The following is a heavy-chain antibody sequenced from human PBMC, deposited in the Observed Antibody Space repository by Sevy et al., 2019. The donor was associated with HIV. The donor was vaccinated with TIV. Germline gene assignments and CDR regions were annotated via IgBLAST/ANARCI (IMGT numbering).Heavy chain of an antibody. CDR2: IDWDGEK. D-gene: IGHD2-21*01. J-gene: IGHJ5*02. CDR3: ARVMCKNRRQDP. V-gene: IGHV2-70*13. Sequence: SGPTLVNPTQTLTLTCTFSGFSLTTTGMCVTWIRQSPGKALEWLAVIDWDGEKYYNTSLKTRLSVSKDPSKNRVVLTMTTLARVDPDAYFCARVMCKNRRQDPWGQGILVTVSS. CDR1: GFSLTTTGMC.